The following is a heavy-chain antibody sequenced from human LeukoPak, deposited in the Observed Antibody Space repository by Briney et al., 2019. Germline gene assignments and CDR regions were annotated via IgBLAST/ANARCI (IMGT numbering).Heavy chain of an antibody. V-gene: IGHV3-11*05. Sequence: GGSLRLSCVASGFTFSDYYMTWIRQAPGKGLEWVSYISSSGDYTSHADSAKGRFTISRDNSKNTLYLQMSSLRAEDTAVYYCATDPGTMIVVPWGQGTLVTVSS. D-gene: IGHD3-22*01. J-gene: IGHJ4*02. CDR3: ATDPGTMIVVP. CDR2: ISSSGDYT. CDR1: GFTFSDYY.